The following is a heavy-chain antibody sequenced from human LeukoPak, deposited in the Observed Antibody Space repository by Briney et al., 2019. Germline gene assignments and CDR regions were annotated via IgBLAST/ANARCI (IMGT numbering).Heavy chain of an antibody. Sequence: GGSLRLSRAASGFTFSSYAMSWVRPAPGKGLEWVSAIIGSGGSTYYADSVNGRFTISRDNSKNTRYLKMNSLSAEDTAVYYCAKVEDIVVVPAAMSGTFWGQGTMVTVSS. CDR1: GFTFSSYA. CDR2: IIGSGGST. V-gene: IGHV3-23*01. CDR3: AKVEDIVVVPAAMSGTF. D-gene: IGHD2-2*01. J-gene: IGHJ4*02.